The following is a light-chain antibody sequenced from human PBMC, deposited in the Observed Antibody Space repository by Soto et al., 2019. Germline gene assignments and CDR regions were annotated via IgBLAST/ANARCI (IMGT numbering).Light chain of an antibody. CDR3: CSYAGSYTFV. CDR2: DVS. Sequence: QSALTQPRSVSGSPGQSVTISCTGTSSDVGGYNYVSWYQQHPGKAPKLMIYDVSKRPSGVPDRFSGSKSGNTASLTISGHQAEDEADYYCCSYAGSYTFVFGTGTKV. V-gene: IGLV2-11*01. J-gene: IGLJ1*01. CDR1: SSDVGGYNY.